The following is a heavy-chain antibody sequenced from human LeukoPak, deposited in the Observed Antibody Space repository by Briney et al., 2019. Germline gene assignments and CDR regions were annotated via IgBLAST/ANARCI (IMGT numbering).Heavy chain of an antibody. CDR3: AEIPHPIVVVMKRPLHDAFDI. CDR2: ISGSGGST. V-gene: IGHV3-23*01. Sequence: GGSLRLSCAASGFTFSSYAMSWVRQAPGKGLEWVSAISGSGGSTYYADSVKGRFTISRDNSKNTLYLQMNSLRAEDTAVYYCAEIPHPIVVVMKRPLHDAFDIWGQGTMVTVSS. J-gene: IGHJ3*02. CDR1: GFTFSSYA. D-gene: IGHD3-22*01.